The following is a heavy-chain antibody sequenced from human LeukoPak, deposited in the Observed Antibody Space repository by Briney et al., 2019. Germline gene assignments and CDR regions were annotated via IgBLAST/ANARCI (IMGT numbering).Heavy chain of an antibody. V-gene: IGHV3-23*01. J-gene: IGHJ4*02. D-gene: IGHD1-14*01. Sequence: GGSLRLSCEVSEFPFSVYAMAWVRQAPGQGLEWVSAIDAGGSDTYYTDSVKGRFTISRDNSKNTVYLQMNSLRVEDTAVYYCADYRKPQGLDYWGQGTLVTVSS. CDR2: IDAGGSDT. CDR3: ADYRKPQGLDY. CDR1: EFPFSVYA.